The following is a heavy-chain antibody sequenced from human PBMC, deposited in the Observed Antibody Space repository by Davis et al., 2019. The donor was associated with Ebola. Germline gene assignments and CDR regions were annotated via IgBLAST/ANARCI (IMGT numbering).Heavy chain of an antibody. CDR1: GYSFTSYW. Sequence: GESLKISCKGSGYSFTSYWIGWVRQMPGKGLEWMGIIYPDDSDTRYSPSFQGQVTISADKSISTAYLQWSSLKASDTAMYYCARRFYWYSSGWYGNAFDIWGQGTMVTVSS. J-gene: IGHJ3*02. D-gene: IGHD6-19*01. V-gene: IGHV5-51*01. CDR3: ARRFYWYSSGWYGNAFDI. CDR2: IYPDDSDT.